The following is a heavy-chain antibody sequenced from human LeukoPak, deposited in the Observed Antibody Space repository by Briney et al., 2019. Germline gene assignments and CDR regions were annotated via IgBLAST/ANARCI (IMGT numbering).Heavy chain of an antibody. CDR2: IYYSGST. D-gene: IGHD3-10*01. Sequence: SETLSLTCTASGGSISSYYWSWIRQPPGKGLEWMGYIYYSGSTNYNPSLKSRVTISVDTSKNQFSLKLSSVTAADTAVYYCARRMVRGKIGFDYWGQGTLVTVSS. J-gene: IGHJ4*02. CDR3: ARRMVRGKIGFDY. V-gene: IGHV4-59*08. CDR1: GGSISSYY.